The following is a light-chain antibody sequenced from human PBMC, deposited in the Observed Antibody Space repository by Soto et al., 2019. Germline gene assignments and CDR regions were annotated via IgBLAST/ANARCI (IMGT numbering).Light chain of an antibody. J-gene: IGKJ1*01. CDR1: QTISSW. V-gene: IGKV1-5*03. CDR3: QQYNSYSKT. CDR2: KAY. Sequence: DIQMTQSPSTLSGSVGDRVTITCRASQTISSWLAWYQQKPGKAHKLLIYKAYTIKSGVPSRFSGSGSGTEFTLTISSLQPDDFATYYCQQYNSYSKTFGQGTKVDIK.